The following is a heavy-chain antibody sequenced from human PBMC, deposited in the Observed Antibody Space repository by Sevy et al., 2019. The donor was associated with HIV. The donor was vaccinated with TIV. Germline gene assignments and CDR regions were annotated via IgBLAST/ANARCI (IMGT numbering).Heavy chain of an antibody. CDR3: AGAVGLRWDSSDY. V-gene: IGHV3-48*01. CDR2: ISISSSPI. Sequence: GGSLRLSCAASGFTFCRYNMNWVRQAPGKGLEWVSYISISSSPIYYADSVKGRFTISRDNAKNSLYLQMNSLRVEDTAVYYCAGAVGLRWDSSDYWGQGTLVTVSS. J-gene: IGHJ4*02. CDR1: GFTFCRYN. D-gene: IGHD4-17*01.